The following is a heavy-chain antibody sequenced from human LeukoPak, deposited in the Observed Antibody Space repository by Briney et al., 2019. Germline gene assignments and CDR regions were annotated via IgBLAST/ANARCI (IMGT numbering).Heavy chain of an antibody. CDR1: GFTFSNYW. V-gene: IGHV3-7*01. Sequence: GGSLRLSCAASGFTFSNYWMNWVRQAPGKGLEWVANIKQDGSEEYYADSVKGRSTISRDNAKNSVYLQMNSLRADDTAVYYCARDRVWTVLYWGQGTLVTVSS. D-gene: IGHD2-21*01. CDR3: ARDRVWTVLY. J-gene: IGHJ4*02. CDR2: IKQDGSEE.